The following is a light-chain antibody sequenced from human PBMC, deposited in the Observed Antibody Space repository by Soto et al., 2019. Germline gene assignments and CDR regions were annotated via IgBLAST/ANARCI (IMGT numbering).Light chain of an antibody. Sequence: QSVLTQPASVSGSPGQSITISCTGTSSDVGGYNYVSWYQHHPGKAPKLMIYEVNYRPSGVSNRFSGSKSGNTASLTISGLQAEDEADYYCSSYTSTNTLEVFGTGTKVTVL. CDR2: EVN. CDR3: SSYTSTNTLEV. J-gene: IGLJ1*01. CDR1: SSDVGGYNY. V-gene: IGLV2-14*01.